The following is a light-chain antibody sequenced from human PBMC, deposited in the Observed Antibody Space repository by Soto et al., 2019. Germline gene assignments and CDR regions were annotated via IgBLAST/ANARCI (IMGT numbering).Light chain of an antibody. V-gene: IGKV3-20*01. Sequence: EIVLTQSPGTVSLSPGERATLSCRASQSVSSSNLAWYQQKPGQAPRLLIYGASSRATGIPDRFSGSGSGTDFTLTISSLQSEDFAVYHCQQYHDWPITFGQGTRLEIK. J-gene: IGKJ5*01. CDR2: GAS. CDR1: QSVSSSN. CDR3: QQYHDWPIT.